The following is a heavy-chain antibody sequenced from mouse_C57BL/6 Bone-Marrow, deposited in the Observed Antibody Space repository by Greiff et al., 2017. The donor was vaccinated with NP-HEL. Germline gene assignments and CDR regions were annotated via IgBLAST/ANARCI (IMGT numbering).Heavy chain of an antibody. J-gene: IGHJ4*01. CDR1: GYTFTDYN. V-gene: IGHV1-18*01. D-gene: IGHD1-1*02. CDR2: INPNNGGT. CDR3: ARGWYSDAMDY. Sequence: EVKLVESGPELVKPGASVKIPCKASGYTFTDYNMDWVKQSHGKSLEWIGDINPNNGGTIYNQKFKGKATLTVDQSSSTAYMELRSLTSEDTAVYYCARGWYSDAMDYWGQGTSVTVSS.